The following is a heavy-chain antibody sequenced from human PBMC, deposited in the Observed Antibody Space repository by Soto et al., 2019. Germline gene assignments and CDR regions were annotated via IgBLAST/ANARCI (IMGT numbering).Heavy chain of an antibody. CDR3: ARQGFSFSGGYYYYYMDV. CDR2: IYYSGST. V-gene: IGHV4-59*08. Sequence: SQTLSLTCTVSGGSISSYYWSWIRQPPGKGLEWIGYIYYSGSTNYNPSLKSRVTISVDTSKNQFSLKLSSVTAADTAVYYCARQGFSFSGGYYYYYMDVWGKGTTVTVSS. J-gene: IGHJ6*03. CDR1: GGSISSYY. D-gene: IGHD3-16*01.